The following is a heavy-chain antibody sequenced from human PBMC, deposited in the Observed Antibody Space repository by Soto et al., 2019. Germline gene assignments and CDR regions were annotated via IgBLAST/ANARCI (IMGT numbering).Heavy chain of an antibody. CDR3: ARGREENFGVILINYYGMDV. V-gene: IGHV1-69*01. J-gene: IGHJ6*02. D-gene: IGHD3-16*01. Sequence: QLQLVQSGAEVKKPGSSVKVSCKSSGGSFSTYGLSWVRQAPGQGLEWMGGIIPIFASTNYAQKFEGRVTITADESTNTAYMELRSLKSEDTAIYCWARGREENFGVILINYYGMDVWGQGTAVTVS. CDR2: IIPIFAST. CDR1: GGSFSTYG.